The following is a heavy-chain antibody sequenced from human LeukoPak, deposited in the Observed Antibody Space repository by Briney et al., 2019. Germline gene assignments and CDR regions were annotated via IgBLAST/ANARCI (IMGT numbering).Heavy chain of an antibody. Sequence: SETLSLTCTVSGGSISSYYWSWIRQPPGKGLEWIGYIYFSGITYYTPSLESRLIMSVDTSKNQFSVQLTSVTAADTATYYCARGREILTGYYGYYFDYWGQGTVVTVSS. CDR3: ARGREILTGYYGYYFDY. V-gene: IGHV4-4*09. CDR2: IYFSGIT. J-gene: IGHJ4*02. CDR1: GGSISSYY. D-gene: IGHD3-9*01.